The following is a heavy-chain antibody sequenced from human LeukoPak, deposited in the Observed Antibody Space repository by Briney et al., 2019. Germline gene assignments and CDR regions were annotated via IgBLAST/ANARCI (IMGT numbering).Heavy chain of an antibody. J-gene: IGHJ5*02. CDR3: ARVHRRCSSTSCYRAAWFDP. CDR2: MNPHSGNT. CDR1: GYTFTSDD. V-gene: IGHV1-8*03. D-gene: IGHD2-2*01. Sequence: GASVKVSCKASGYTFTSDDINWVRQATGQGLEWMGWMNPHSGNTGYAQKFQGRVTITRNTSISTAYMEVSSLRSEDTAVYYCARVHRRCSSTSCYRAAWFDPWGQGTLVTVSP.